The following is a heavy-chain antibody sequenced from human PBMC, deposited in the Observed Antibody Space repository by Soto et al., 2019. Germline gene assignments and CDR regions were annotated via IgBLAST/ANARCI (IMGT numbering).Heavy chain of an antibody. D-gene: IGHD3-10*01. Sequence: QVPLVQSGAEVKKPGSSVKVSCTASGGTFNFYSISWVRQAPGQGLEWVGRVIPMVGMSEYAQKFQGRVTITADKSRSTAYMNLRSLRSEDTAVYYCATNYGSGSAHFDYWGQGTLVTVSS. J-gene: IGHJ4*02. CDR1: GGTFNFYS. V-gene: IGHV1-69*02. CDR3: ATNYGSGSAHFDY. CDR2: VIPMVGMS.